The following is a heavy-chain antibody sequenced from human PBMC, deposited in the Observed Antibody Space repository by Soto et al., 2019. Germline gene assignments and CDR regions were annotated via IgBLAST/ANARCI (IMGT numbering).Heavy chain of an antibody. CDR2: ISSSSSYI. CDR3: ARVDRRPLYYFDY. Sequence: GGSLRLSCAASGFTFSSYSMNWVRQAPGKGLEWVSSISSSSSYIYYADSVKGRFTISRDNAKNSLYLQMNSLRAEDTAVYYCARVDRRPLYYFDYWGQGTLVTVSS. J-gene: IGHJ4*02. V-gene: IGHV3-21*01. CDR1: GFTFSSYS. D-gene: IGHD1-1*01.